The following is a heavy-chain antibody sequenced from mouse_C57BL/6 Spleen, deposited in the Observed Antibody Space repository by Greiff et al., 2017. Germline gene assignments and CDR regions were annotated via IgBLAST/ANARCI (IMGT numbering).Heavy chain of an antibody. D-gene: IGHD1-1*01. CDR3: ARSTYYGSSYEAWFAY. Sequence: VQLQQSGPELVKPGASVKISCKASGYAFSSSWMNWVKQRPGKGLEWIGRIYPGDGDTNYNGKFKGKATLTADKSSSTAYMQRSSLTSEDSAVYFCARSTYYGSSYEAWFAYWGQGTLVTVSA. V-gene: IGHV1-82*01. CDR1: GYAFSSSW. CDR2: IYPGDGDT. J-gene: IGHJ3*01.